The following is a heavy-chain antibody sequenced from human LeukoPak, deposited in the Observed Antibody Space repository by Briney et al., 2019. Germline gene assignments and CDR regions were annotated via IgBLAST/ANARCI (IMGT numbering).Heavy chain of an antibody. CDR3: AKETGIILVRGAVDY. CDR1: GFTFSSYA. J-gene: IGHJ4*02. CDR2: ISGSGDNT. D-gene: IGHD3-10*01. Sequence: GGSLRLSCAASGFTFSSYAMSWVRQAPGKGLEWVSAISGSGDNTYYADSVKGRFTISRDNSKNTLYLHMNSLRAEDTALYYCAKETGIILVRGAVDYWGQGTLVTVSS. V-gene: IGHV3-23*01.